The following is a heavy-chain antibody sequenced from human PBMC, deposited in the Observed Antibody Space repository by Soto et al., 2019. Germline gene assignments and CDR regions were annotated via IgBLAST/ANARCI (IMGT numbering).Heavy chain of an antibody. CDR3: ARDPEVCSSTNCQFDY. CDR2: INPRGAST. V-gene: IGHV1-46*01. Sequence: QVQLVQSGAEVKKPVASVKISCKASGYTFISNYVYWVRQAPGQGLAWMGIINPRGASTSYAQKFQGRVTMTSDTSTSTVYMDLSSLTSDDTAVYYCARDPEVCSSTNCQFDYWGQGALVTVSS. D-gene: IGHD2-2*01. J-gene: IGHJ4*02. CDR1: GYTFISNY.